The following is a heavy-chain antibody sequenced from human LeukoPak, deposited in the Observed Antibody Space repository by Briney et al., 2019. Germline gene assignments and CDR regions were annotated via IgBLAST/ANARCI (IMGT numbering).Heavy chain of an antibody. D-gene: IGHD2-21*01. V-gene: IGHV3-30*02. J-gene: IGHJ4*02. CDR3: AKDVNSYCIGDCSDY. CDR2: ISLDGGTN. CDR1: GINFSNYC. Sequence: GALRLFLGASGINFSNYCIPWVRLGSGQGGGGGAFISLDGGTNYYADSVKGRFTISRDNSKNTVSLEMNSLRAEDTAVYYCAKDVNSYCIGDCSDYWGQGTLVTVSS.